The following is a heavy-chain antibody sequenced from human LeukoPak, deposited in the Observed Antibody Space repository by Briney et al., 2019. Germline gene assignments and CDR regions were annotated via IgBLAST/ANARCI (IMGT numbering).Heavy chain of an antibody. V-gene: IGHV1-18*01. CDR3: ARDAEWPSGDY. CDR1: GYTFTSYG. Sequence: ASVKVSCKASGYTFTSYGIHWVRQAPGQGLEWMGWINTYNNNTNYRQKFQGRVTMTADTSTTTAYMELRSLRSDDTAVYYCARDAEWPSGDYWGQGTLVTVSS. D-gene: IGHD3-3*01. CDR2: INTYNNNT. J-gene: IGHJ4*02.